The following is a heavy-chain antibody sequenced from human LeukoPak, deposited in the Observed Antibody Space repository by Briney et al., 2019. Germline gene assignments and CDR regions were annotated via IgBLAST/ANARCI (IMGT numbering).Heavy chain of an antibody. CDR1: GGTFSGYA. Sequence: GASVKVSCKASGGTFSGYAISWVRQAPGQGLEWMGGIIPIFGTANYAQKFQGRVTITTDESTSTAYMELSSLRSEDTAVYYCAANDYGGIYYYYYMNVWGKGTTVTVSS. V-gene: IGHV1-69*05. CDR2: IIPIFGTA. D-gene: IGHD4-23*01. J-gene: IGHJ6*03. CDR3: AANDYGGIYYYYYMNV.